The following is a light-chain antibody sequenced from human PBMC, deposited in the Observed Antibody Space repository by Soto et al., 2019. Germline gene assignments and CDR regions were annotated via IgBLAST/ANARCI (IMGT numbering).Light chain of an antibody. Sequence: HSVLTQPPSVSRSPGQSVTLSCTGTSSDIGGYNYVSRLQRHPGKAPQLLVYDVSKLPSGVPARFSGSKCGNTASLTISGLQAEDEADYYCCSYAGNYIYVFGTGTKVTVL. V-gene: IGLV2-11*01. J-gene: IGLJ1*01. CDR1: SSDIGGYNY. CDR2: DVS. CDR3: CSYAGNYIYV.